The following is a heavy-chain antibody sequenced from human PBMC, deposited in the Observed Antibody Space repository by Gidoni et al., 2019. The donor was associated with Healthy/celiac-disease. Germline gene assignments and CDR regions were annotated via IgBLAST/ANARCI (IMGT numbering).Heavy chain of an antibody. D-gene: IGHD2-2*01. CDR1: GGSISSGDYY. CDR3: AREVPAAIHGGWFDP. Sequence: QVQLQESGPGLVKPSQTLSLTCTVSGGSISSGDYYWSWIRQPPGKGLEWIGYIYYSGSTYYNPSLKSRVTISVDTSKNQFSLKLSSVTAADTAVYYCAREVPAAIHGGWFDPWGQGTLVTVSS. V-gene: IGHV4-30-4*01. CDR2: IYYSGST. J-gene: IGHJ5*02.